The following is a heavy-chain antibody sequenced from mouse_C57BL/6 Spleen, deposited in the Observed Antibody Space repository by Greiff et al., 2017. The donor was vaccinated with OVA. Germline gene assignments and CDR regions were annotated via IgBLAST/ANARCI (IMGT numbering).Heavy chain of an antibody. J-gene: IGHJ4*01. Sequence: QVQLQQPGAELVRPGTSVKLSCKASGYTFTSYWMHWVKQRPGQGLEWIGVIDPSDSYTNYNQKFKGKATLTVDTSSSTAYMQLSSLTSEDSAVYYCARNPTGYYAMDYWGQGTSVTVSS. CDR3: ARNPTGYYAMDY. V-gene: IGHV1-59*01. CDR2: IDPSDSYT. CDR1: GYTFTSYW.